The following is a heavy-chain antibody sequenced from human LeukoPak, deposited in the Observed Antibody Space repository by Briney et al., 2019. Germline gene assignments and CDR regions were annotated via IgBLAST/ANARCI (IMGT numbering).Heavy chain of an antibody. CDR2: ISWNSGSI. J-gene: IGHJ4*02. CDR3: ANLAAAPDY. D-gene: IGHD6-13*01. CDR1: GFTFDDYA. Sequence: GRSLRLSCAASGFTFDDYAMHWVRQAPGXGLEWVSGISWNSGSIGYADSVKGRFTISRDNAKNSLYLQMNSLRAEDTALYYCANLAAAPDYWGQGTLVTVSS. V-gene: IGHV3-9*01.